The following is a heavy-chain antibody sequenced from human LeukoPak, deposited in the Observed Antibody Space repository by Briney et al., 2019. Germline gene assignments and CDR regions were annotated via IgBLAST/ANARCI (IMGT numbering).Heavy chain of an antibody. V-gene: IGHV1-46*01. Sequence: ASVKVSCKASGYTFTSYCMHWVRQAPGQGLEWMGIINPSGGSTSYAQKFQGRVTMTRDTSTSTVYMELSSLRSEDTAVYYCARYRRRYYDSSGYYNYGMDVWGQGTTVTVSS. J-gene: IGHJ6*02. CDR2: INPSGGST. D-gene: IGHD3-22*01. CDR3: ARYRRRYYDSSGYYNYGMDV. CDR1: GYTFTSYC.